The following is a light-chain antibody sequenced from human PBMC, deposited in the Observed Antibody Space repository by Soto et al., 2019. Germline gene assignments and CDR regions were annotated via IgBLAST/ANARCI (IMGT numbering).Light chain of an antibody. V-gene: IGKV1-5*03. CDR1: QSVSRW. Sequence: DLQMTQSPSTLSASVGDRVTIXXRSSQSVSRWLAWSQQKPGKAPKLXMYKASNLESGVPSRFSGSGSETEFTLTISSLQPDDFAIYYCQHYKSYPWTFGQGTKVDIK. CDR2: KAS. J-gene: IGKJ1*01. CDR3: QHYKSYPWT.